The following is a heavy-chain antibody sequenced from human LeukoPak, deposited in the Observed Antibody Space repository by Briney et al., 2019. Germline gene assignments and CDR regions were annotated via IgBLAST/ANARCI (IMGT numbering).Heavy chain of an antibody. V-gene: IGHV4-59*08. CDR1: GGSISSYY. CDR2: IYYSGST. CDR3: ARGYAXXVDAPPDY. D-gene: IGHD2-8*01. J-gene: IGHJ4*02. Sequence: SETLSLTCTVSGGSISSYYWSWIRQPPGKGLEWIGYIYYSGSTNYNPSLKSRATISVDTSKNQFSLKLSSVTAADTAVYYCARGYAXXVDAPPDYWGQGTLVTV.